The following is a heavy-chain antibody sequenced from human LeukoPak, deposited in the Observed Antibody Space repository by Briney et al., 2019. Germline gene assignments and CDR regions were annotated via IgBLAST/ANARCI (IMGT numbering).Heavy chain of an antibody. V-gene: IGHV4-59*01. J-gene: IGHJ4*02. CDR1: GGSISSYY. Sequence: PSETLSLTCTVSGGSISSYYWSWIRQPPGKGLEWIGYIYYSGSTNYNPSLKSRVTISVDTSKNQFSLELSSVTAADTAVYYCARAGQWLVYFDYWGQGTLVTVSS. CDR2: IYYSGST. D-gene: IGHD6-19*01. CDR3: ARAGQWLVYFDY.